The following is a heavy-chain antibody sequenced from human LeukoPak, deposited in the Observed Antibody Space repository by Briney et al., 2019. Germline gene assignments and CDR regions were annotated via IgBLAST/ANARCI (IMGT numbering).Heavy chain of an antibody. CDR2: IDNNGIT. V-gene: IGHV4-34*01. J-gene: IGHJ4*02. D-gene: IGHD1-26*01. Sequence: SETLSLTCAVSGESFSGNFWTWIRQSPGEGLEWIGEIDNNGITNYNPSLKSRVTMSVDTTRKRFSLRLTSESAADTGVYYCARGGGGAKAFYDYWGQGSLVTVSS. CDR3: ARGGGGAKAFYDY. CDR1: GESFSGNF.